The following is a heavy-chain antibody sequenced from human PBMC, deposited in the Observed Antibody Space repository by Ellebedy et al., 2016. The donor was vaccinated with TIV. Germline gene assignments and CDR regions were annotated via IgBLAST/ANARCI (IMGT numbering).Heavy chain of an antibody. CDR3: ARDKSRGSTYGSHFDY. J-gene: IGHJ4*02. Sequence: GGSLRLXCAASGFTFSTYWMSWVRQAPGKGLEWVATIKQDGSEKYFVDSVKGRFTISRDNAKNSLCLQMNSLRAEDTAVYYCARDKSRGSTYGSHFDYWGQGTLVTVSS. D-gene: IGHD5-18*01. CDR2: IKQDGSEK. V-gene: IGHV3-7*01. CDR1: GFTFSTYW.